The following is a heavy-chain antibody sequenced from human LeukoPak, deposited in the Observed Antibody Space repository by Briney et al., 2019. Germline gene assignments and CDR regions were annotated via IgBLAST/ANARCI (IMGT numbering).Heavy chain of an antibody. V-gene: IGHV3-48*03. J-gene: IGHJ4*02. CDR3: VRSFGSSCY. D-gene: IGHD3-10*01. CDR2: ISSSGSTI. Sequence: PGGSLRLSCAASGFTLSSCEVNWVRQAPGKGLEWVSYISSSGSTIYYADSVKGRFTISRDNAKSSLYLQMNSLRAEDTAVYYCVRSFGSSCYWGQGTLVIVSS. CDR1: GFTLSSCE.